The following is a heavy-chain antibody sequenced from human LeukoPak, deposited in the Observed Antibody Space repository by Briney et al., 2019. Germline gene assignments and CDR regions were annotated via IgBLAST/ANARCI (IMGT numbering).Heavy chain of an antibody. CDR1: GYSITSGYY. CDR2: IYHSGST. V-gene: IGHV4-38-2*02. J-gene: IGHJ3*02. CDR3: ARGLLWFGELLYGAFDI. Sequence: SETLSLTCTVSGYSITSGYYWGWIRQPPGKGLEWIRSIYHSGSTFYNPSLKSRVTISVDPSKNQFSLKLSSVTAADTAVYYCARGLLWFGELLYGAFDIWGQGTMVTVSS. D-gene: IGHD3-10*01.